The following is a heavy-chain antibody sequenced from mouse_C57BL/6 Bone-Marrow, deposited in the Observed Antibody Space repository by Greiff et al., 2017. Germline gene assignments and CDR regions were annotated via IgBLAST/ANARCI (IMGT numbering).Heavy chain of an antibody. CDR2: INPYNGGT. CDR3: ARYFYDYEAWFAY. V-gene: IGHV1-19*01. CDR1: GYTFTDYY. Sequence: VQLQQSGPVLVKPGASVKMSCKASGYTFTDYYMNWVKQSHGKSLEWIGVINPYNGGTSYNQKFKGKATLTVDKSSSTAYMELNSLTSEDSAVYYCARYFYDYEAWFAYWGQGTLVTVSA. D-gene: IGHD2-4*01. J-gene: IGHJ3*01.